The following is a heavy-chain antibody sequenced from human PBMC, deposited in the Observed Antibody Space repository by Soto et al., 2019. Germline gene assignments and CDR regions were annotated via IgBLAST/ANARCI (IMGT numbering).Heavy chain of an antibody. J-gene: IGHJ4*02. D-gene: IGHD3-10*01. CDR1: GFTFSPFR. Sequence: EVQLVESGGGLVQPGGSLRLSCAASGFTFSPFRMYWVRQAPGKGLVWVSHINGDGSSTTYADSVKGRFTISRDNAKNTLYLQMSSLRAEDTAGYYCAKGGDYGSVHYWGQGTLVTVSS. CDR3: AKGGDYGSVHY. V-gene: IGHV3-74*01. CDR2: INGDGSST.